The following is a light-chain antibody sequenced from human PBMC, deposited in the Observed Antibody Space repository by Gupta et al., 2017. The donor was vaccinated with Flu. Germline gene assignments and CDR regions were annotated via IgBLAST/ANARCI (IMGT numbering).Light chain of an antibody. CDR3: QQYDNLPHT. J-gene: IGKJ2*01. Sequence: PSSLSASVGDRVTITCQASQDISNYLNWYQQKPGKAPKLLIYDASNFETGVPSRFSGSGSETDFTFTISSLQPEDIATYYCQQYDNLPHTFGQGTKLEIK. CDR2: DAS. CDR1: QDISNY. V-gene: IGKV1-33*01.